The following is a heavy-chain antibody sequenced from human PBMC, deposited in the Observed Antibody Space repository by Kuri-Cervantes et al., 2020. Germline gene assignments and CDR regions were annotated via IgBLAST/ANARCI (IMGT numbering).Heavy chain of an antibody. Sequence: SVKVSCKASGGTFSSYAISWVRQAPGQGLEWMGGIIPIFGTANYAQRFQGRVTITADESTSTAYMELSSLRSEDTAVYYCANRRMGGTLDYWGQGTLVTVSS. D-gene: IGHD3-16*01. J-gene: IGHJ4*02. CDR3: ANRRMGGTLDY. CDR2: IIPIFGTA. CDR1: GGTFSSYA. V-gene: IGHV1-69*13.